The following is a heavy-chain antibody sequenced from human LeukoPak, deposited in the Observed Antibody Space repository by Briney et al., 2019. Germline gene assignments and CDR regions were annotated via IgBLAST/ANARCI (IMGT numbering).Heavy chain of an antibody. CDR1: GYTHTSYA. D-gene: IGHD5-24*01. CDR2: MNPNSGNT. CDR3: ARGLRWLQSPYYFDY. J-gene: IGHJ4*02. Sequence: ASVKVSCKASGYTHTSYAINWGRQATGQGLEWMGWMNPNSGNTGYAQKFQGRVTITRNTSISTAYMELSSLRSEDTAVYYCARGLRWLQSPYYFDYWGQGTLVTVSS. V-gene: IGHV1-8*03.